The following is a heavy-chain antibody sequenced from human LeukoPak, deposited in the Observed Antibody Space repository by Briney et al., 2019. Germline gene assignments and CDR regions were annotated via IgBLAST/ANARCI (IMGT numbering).Heavy chain of an antibody. D-gene: IGHD1-26*01. Sequence: ASVKVSCKASGYTFTSYYMHWVRQAPGQGLEWMGIINPSGGSTSYAQKFQGRVTMTTDTSTSTAYMELRSLRSEDTAVYYCATDLGRGSYYYSYWGQGTLVTVSS. CDR3: ATDLGRGSYYYSY. V-gene: IGHV1-46*01. J-gene: IGHJ4*02. CDR1: GYTFTSYY. CDR2: INPSGGST.